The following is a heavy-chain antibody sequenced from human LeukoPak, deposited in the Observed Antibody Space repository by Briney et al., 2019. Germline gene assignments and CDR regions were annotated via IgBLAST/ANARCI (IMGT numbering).Heavy chain of an antibody. CDR1: GFTFSSYA. CDR3: ARSPPSNYYYYYMDV. CDR2: ISYDGSNK. V-gene: IGHV3-30-3*01. J-gene: IGHJ6*03. Sequence: GRSLRHSCAASGFTFSSYAMHWVRQAPGKGLEWVAVISYDGSNKYYADSVKGRFTISRDNSKNTLYLQMNSLRAEDTAVYYCARSPPSNYYYYYMDVWGKGTTVTVSS. D-gene: IGHD1-14*01.